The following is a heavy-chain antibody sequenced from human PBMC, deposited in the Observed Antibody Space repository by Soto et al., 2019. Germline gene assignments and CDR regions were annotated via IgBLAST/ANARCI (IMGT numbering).Heavy chain of an antibody. D-gene: IGHD5-18*01. V-gene: IGHV1-18*01. CDR3: ARSRGPRGYSYGGGD. CDR1: GYTFTSYG. J-gene: IGHJ4*02. Sequence: QVQLVQSGAAVKKPGASVQVSCKASGYTFTSYGISWVRQAPGQGLEWMGWISAYNGNTNYAQKLQGRVTMTTDTSTSTAYMELRSLRSDDTAVYYCARSRGPRGYSYGGGDWGQGTMVTVSS. CDR2: ISAYNGNT.